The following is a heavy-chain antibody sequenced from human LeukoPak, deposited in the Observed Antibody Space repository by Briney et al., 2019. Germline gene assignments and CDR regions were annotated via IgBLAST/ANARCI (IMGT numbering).Heavy chain of an antibody. V-gene: IGHV1-46*01. CDR3: AGFSTTPYYYYGMDV. Sequence: ASVKVSCKASGYTFTSYYMHWVRQAPGQGLEWMGIINPSGGSTSYAQKFQGRVTMTRDTSTSTVYMELSSLRSGDTAVYYCAGFSTTPYYYYGMDVWGQGTTVTVSS. CDR2: INPSGGST. D-gene: IGHD2-2*01. J-gene: IGHJ6*02. CDR1: GYTFTSYY.